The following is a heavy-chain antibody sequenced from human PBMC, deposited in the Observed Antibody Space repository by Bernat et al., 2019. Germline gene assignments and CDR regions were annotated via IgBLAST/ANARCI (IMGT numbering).Heavy chain of an antibody. CDR1: GFTFSSYA. Sequence: QVQLVESGGGVVQPGRSLRLSCAASGFTFSSYAMHWDRQAPGKGLEWVAVISYDGSNKYYADSVKGRFTISRDNSKNTLYLQMNSLRAEDTAVYYCARGIAVAGYYYGMDVWGQGTTVTVSS. V-gene: IGHV3-30-3*01. CDR2: ISYDGSNK. D-gene: IGHD6-19*01. CDR3: ARGIAVAGYYYGMDV. J-gene: IGHJ6*02.